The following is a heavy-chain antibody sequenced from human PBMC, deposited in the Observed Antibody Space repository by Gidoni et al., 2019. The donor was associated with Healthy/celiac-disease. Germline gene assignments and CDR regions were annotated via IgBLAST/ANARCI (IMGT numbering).Heavy chain of an antibody. CDR1: GFTFSSYG. Sequence: QVQLVESGGGVVQPGRSLRLSCSASGFTFSSYGMHWVRQAPGKGLEWVAVTSYDGSNKYYADSVKGRFTISRDNSKNTLYLQMNSLRAEDTAVYYCAKVTSPGEAGTYDYWGQGTLVTVSS. V-gene: IGHV3-30*18. CDR2: TSYDGSNK. D-gene: IGHD6-13*01. CDR3: AKVTSPGEAGTYDY. J-gene: IGHJ4*02.